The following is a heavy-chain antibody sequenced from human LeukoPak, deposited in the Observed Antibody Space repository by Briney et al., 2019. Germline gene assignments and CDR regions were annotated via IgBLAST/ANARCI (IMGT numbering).Heavy chain of an antibody. CDR1: GFTFSSYG. V-gene: IGHV3-33*06. Sequence: PGRSLRPSCAASGFTFSSYGMHWVRQAPGKGLEWVAVIWYDGSNKYYADSMKGRFTISRDNSKNTLYLQMNSLRAEDTAVYYCAKVMYPQSKYYYDSSGYFDYWGQGTLVTVSS. CDR3: AKVMYPQSKYYYDSSGYFDY. CDR2: IWYDGSNK. J-gene: IGHJ4*02. D-gene: IGHD3-22*01.